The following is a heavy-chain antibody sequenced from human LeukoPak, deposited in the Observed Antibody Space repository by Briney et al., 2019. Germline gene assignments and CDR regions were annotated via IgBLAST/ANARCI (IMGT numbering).Heavy chain of an antibody. CDR3: ARDRSNGGSYLLIR. Sequence: ASVKVSCKAFGYTFTSNYMHWVRQAPGQGPEWMGVISPSGGSTTYAQKFQGRVTLTRDTSISTAYMELSRLRSDDTAVYYCARDRSNGGSYLLIRWGQGTLVTVSS. D-gene: IGHD1-26*01. V-gene: IGHV1-46*01. J-gene: IGHJ4*02. CDR1: GYTFTSNY. CDR2: ISPSGGST.